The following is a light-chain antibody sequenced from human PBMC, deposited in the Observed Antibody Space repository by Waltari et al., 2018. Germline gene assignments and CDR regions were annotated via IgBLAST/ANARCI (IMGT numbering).Light chain of an antibody. Sequence: QSGLTQPASVSGSPGQSITISCTGTSSDVGNYNLVSWYQQYPGKAPQLMVYEVTKRASGVSDRFSGSKSVNTASLTIHGLQSEDEADYYCCSYVGLGIYVFGSGTKVTVL. CDR3: CSYVGLGIYV. CDR2: EVT. V-gene: IGLV2-23*02. CDR1: SSDVGNYNL. J-gene: IGLJ1*01.